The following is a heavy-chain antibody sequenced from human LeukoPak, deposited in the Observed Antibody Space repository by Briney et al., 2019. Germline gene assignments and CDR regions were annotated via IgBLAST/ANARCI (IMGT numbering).Heavy chain of an antibody. Sequence: GGSLRLSRAASGFTFINYAMTWVRLTPGKGLEWVADTSGSGATTFYADSVKGRFTISRDNSKNTLFLQMNSLRPEDTAVYYCAKRRTSGWSRAALEYWGQGTLVIVSS. J-gene: IGHJ4*02. V-gene: IGHV3-23*01. CDR1: GFTFINYA. CDR3: AKRRTSGWSRAALEY. D-gene: IGHD6-19*01. CDR2: TSGSGATT.